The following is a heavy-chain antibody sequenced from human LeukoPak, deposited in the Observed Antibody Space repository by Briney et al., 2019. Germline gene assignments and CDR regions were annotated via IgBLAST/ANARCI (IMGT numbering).Heavy chain of an antibody. V-gene: IGHV1-18*01. CDR1: GYTFPSYG. CDR2: ISAYNGNT. J-gene: IGHJ5*02. CDR3: ARDPGYYDFWSGYYIETGNWFDP. Sequence: VASVKVSCKASGYTFPSYGISWVRQAPGQGLEWLGWISAYNGNTNYAQKLQGRVTMTTDTSTSTAYMELRSLRSDDTAVYYCARDPGYYDFWSGYYIETGNWFDPWGQGTLVTVSS. D-gene: IGHD3-3*01.